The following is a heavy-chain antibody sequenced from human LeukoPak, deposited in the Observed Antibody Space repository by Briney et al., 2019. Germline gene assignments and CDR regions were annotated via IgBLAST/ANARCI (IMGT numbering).Heavy chain of an antibody. J-gene: IGHJ4*02. D-gene: IGHD2-21*02. V-gene: IGHV3-21*01. CDR1: GFTFSSYT. CDR3: ARDVTHCGGDCYSGDY. CDR2: ISSSSSYI. Sequence: GGSLRLSCAASGFTFSSYTMNWVRQAPGKGLEWVSCISSSSSYINYADSVKGRFTISRDNAKNSLYLQMNSLRAEDTAVYYCARDVTHCGGDCYSGDYWGQGTLVTVCS.